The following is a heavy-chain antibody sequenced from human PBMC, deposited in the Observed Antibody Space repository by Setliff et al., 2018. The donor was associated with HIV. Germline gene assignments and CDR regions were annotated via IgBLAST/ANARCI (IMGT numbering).Heavy chain of an antibody. CDR1: GYSIRSAYY. D-gene: IGHD3-3*01. J-gene: IGHJ5*02. CDR3: ARGTEDADDYGDDFWSGQRRYWFDP. Sequence: SETLSLTCAVSGYSIRSAYYWGWIRQPPGKGLEWIGSIYHGGSSYYNPSLKSRVTISVDTSKNHFSLKLSSVTAADTAVYYCARGTEDADDYGDDFWSGQRRYWFDPWGQGTLVTVSS. V-gene: IGHV4-38-2*01. CDR2: IYHGGSS.